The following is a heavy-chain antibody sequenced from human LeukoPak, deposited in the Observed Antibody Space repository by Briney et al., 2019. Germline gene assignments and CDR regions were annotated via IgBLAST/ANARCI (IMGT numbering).Heavy chain of an antibody. CDR2: INDRGGST. CDR1: GFIFSSYN. J-gene: IGHJ4*02. Sequence: PGGSLRLSCAASGFIFSSYNMNWVRQAPGKGLEWVSTINDRGGSTYYADSVKGRFTISRDNSKNTLYLQMNSLRAEDTAVYYCAKDGVWFGELPYFDYWGQGTLVTVSS. D-gene: IGHD3-10*01. CDR3: AKDGVWFGELPYFDY. V-gene: IGHV3-23*01.